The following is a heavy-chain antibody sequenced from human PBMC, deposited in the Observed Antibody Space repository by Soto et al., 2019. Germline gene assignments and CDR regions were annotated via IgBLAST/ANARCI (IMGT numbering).Heavy chain of an antibody. CDR2: ISSTGSYA. Sequence: LRLSCAASGFTFRDYYMSWIRQAPGKGLEWVSYISSTGSYAKYADSVKGRFTISRDNAKNTLYLQMNSLRAEDTAVYYCAKDRAYVLRYFDWFSVYPWGQGTLVTVSS. CDR1: GFTFRDYY. J-gene: IGHJ5*02. D-gene: IGHD3-9*01. V-gene: IGHV3-11*05. CDR3: AKDRAYVLRYFDWFSVYP.